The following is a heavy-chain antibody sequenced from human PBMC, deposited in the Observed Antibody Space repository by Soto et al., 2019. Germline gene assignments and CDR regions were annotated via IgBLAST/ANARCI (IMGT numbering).Heavy chain of an antibody. CDR1: GDSILSSDFD. Sequence: PSEPLSLPCTVSGDSILSSDFDWCWVRHPAGKGVEWIGSFFYLHSSYYNPSLKSRVTISVDTYKNQSSLRPRSVTAADTALYFCARHSLALRKNNWFDPWGQGIMVNVSS. CDR3: ARHSLALRKNNWFDP. V-gene: IGHV4-39*01. D-gene: IGHD3-3*02. CDR2: FFYLHSS. J-gene: IGHJ5*02.